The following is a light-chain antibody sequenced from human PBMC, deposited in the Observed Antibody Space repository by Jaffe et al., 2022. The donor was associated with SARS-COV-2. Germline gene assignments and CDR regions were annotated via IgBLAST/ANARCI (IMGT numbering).Light chain of an antibody. CDR1: SNNVGRYA. CDR3: STWDYSLSAWV. CDR2: GNS. Sequence: QSALTQEASVSGTVGQKVTLSCTVNSNNVGRYAVGWYQQISHGSPKTVMFGNSLPSGIPDRFSVSKSGTTTSLTISGLWPEDGADYCCSTWDYSLSAWVFGGGTKLTVL. J-gene: IGLJ3*02. V-gene: IGLV1-47*03.